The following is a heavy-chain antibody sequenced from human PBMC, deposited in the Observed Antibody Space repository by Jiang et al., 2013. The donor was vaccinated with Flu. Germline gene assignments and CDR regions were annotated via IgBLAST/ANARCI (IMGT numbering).Heavy chain of an antibody. CDR1: GYSFTSYW. V-gene: IGHV5-51*01. D-gene: IGHD3-22*01. Sequence: GAEVKKPGESLKISCKGSGYSFTSYWIGWVRQMPGKGLEWMGIIYPGDSDTRYSPSFQGQVTISADKSISTAYLQWSSLKASDTAMYYCARHSFSSGSPRGAFDIWGQGTMVTVSS. CDR3: ARHSFSSGSPRGAFDI. J-gene: IGHJ3*02. CDR2: IYPGDSDT.